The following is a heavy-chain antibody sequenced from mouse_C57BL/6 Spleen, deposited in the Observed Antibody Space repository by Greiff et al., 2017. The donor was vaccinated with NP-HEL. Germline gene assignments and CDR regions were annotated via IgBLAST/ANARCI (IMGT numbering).Heavy chain of an antibody. Sequence: QVQLQQPGAELVKPGASVKLSCKASGYTFTSYWMQWVKQRPGQGLEWIGEIDPSDSYTNYNQKFKGKATLTVDTSSSTAYMQLSSLTSEDSAVYYCARSADYSQMDYWGQGTSVTVSS. V-gene: IGHV1-50*01. CDR2: IDPSDSYT. J-gene: IGHJ4*01. D-gene: IGHD1-1*01. CDR3: ARSADYSQMDY. CDR1: GYTFTSYW.